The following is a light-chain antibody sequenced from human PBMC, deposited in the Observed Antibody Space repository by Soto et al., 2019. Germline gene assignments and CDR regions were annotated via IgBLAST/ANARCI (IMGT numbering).Light chain of an antibody. CDR1: QGISSA. Sequence: AIQLTQSPSSLSAVVGDRVTITCRASQGISSALAWYQQTPEKVFKLLIYEASNLESGVPSRFSGSGSGTDFTLTISSLQPEDFATYYCQQFKNYPITFGQGTRLEIK. J-gene: IGKJ5*01. V-gene: IGKV1D-13*01. CDR3: QQFKNYPIT. CDR2: EAS.